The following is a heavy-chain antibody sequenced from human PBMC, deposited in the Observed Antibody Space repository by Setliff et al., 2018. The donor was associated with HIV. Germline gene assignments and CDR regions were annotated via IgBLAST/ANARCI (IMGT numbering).Heavy chain of an antibody. CDR2: TKYDGSES. CDR3: ARAYNVYDYRFDSSGYDY. D-gene: IGHD3-22*01. CDR1: GFTFDDHA. Sequence: PSETLRLSCAASGFTFDDHAMHWVRQVPGKGLEWVSNTKYDGSESYYVDSVKGRFIASTDNAKNSLFLEMNSLKAEDTAVYYCARAYNVYDYRFDSSGYDYWGQGTLVTVS. J-gene: IGHJ4*02. V-gene: IGHV3-7*03.